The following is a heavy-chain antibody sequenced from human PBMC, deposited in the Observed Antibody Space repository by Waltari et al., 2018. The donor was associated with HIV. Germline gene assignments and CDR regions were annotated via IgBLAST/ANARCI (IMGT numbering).Heavy chain of an antibody. CDR3: ARHLGIVVVPAAPYYFDY. Sequence: QLQLQESGPGLVKPSETLSLTCTVSGGSISSSSYYWGWIRQPPGKGLGWIGSIYYSGSTYYNPSRKSRVTIAVDTSKNQFSLKLSSVTAADTAVYYCARHLGIVVVPAAPYYFDYWGQGTLVTVSS. V-gene: IGHV4-39*01. CDR2: IYYSGST. D-gene: IGHD2-2*01. CDR1: GGSISSSSYY. J-gene: IGHJ4*02.